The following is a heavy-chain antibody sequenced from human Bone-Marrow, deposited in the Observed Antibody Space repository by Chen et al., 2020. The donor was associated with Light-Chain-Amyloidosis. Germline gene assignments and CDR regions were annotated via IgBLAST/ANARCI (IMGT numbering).Heavy chain of an antibody. CDR1: GFRFKDYA. J-gene: IGHJ4*02. CDR3: VRDRPLRYALPAPFDY. V-gene: IGHV3-48*03. Sequence: EVQLVESGGGLVQPGGSLRLSCAASGFRFKDYALNWVRQAPGKGLEWISYISGSGNTIFYATSVKGRFTISRDNAKSSLYLQMNRLTAEDTAVYYCVRDRPLRYALPAPFDYWGQGTLVTVSS. CDR2: ISGSGNTI. D-gene: IGHD1-1*01.